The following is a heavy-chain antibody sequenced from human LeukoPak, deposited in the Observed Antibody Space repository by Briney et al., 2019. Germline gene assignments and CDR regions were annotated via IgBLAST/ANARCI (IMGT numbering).Heavy chain of an antibody. J-gene: IGHJ3*02. D-gene: IGHD3-22*01. CDR3: ARVADYYDSSGYPWAFDI. CDR1: GGTFSSYA. CDR2: IIPILGIA. Sequence: SVKVSCKASGGTFSSYAISWVRQAPGQGLEWMGRIIPILGIANYAQKFQGRVTITADKSTSTAYMEPSSLRSEDTAVYYCARVADYYDSSGYPWAFDIWGQGTMVTVSS. V-gene: IGHV1-69*04.